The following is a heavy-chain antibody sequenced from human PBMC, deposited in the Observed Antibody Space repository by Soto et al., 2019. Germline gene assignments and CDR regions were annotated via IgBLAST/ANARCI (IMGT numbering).Heavy chain of an antibody. V-gene: IGHV1-69*13. D-gene: IGHD3-22*01. Sequence: SVKVSCKASGGTFSSYAISWVRQAPGQGLEWMGGIIPIFGTANYAQKFQGRVTITADESTSTAYMELSSLRSEDTAVYYCARGFSNYYDSSGYLGYWGQGTLVIVSS. CDR3: ARGFSNYYDSSGYLGY. J-gene: IGHJ4*02. CDR2: IIPIFGTA. CDR1: GGTFSSYA.